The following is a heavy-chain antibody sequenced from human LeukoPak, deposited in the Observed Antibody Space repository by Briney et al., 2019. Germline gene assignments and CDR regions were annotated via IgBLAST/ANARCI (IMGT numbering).Heavy chain of an antibody. CDR3: ARGFTDGSQQFDY. CDR1: GFTFNYNA. D-gene: IGHD1-26*01. CDR2: IDGVGTGA. J-gene: IGHJ4*02. V-gene: IGHV3-23*01. Sequence: GGSLRLSCAASGFTFNYNAMSWVRQAPGEGLQWVSTIDGVGTGAYYAASVKGRFTISRDNSKNTLYLQMNSLRAEDTAVYYCARGFTDGSQQFDYWGQGTLVTVSS.